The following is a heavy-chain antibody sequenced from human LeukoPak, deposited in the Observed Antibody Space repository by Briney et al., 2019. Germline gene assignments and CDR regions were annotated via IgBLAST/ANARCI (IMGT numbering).Heavy chain of an antibody. J-gene: IGHJ4*02. CDR3: ATRLVDPEVDY. D-gene: IGHD3-9*01. CDR2: IYSGGST. V-gene: IGHV3-66*01. Sequence: PGGSLRLSCAASGFTVSSNXXXXXXXXXXXXXXWVSVIYSGGSTYYADSVKGRFTISRDNSKNTLYLQMNSLRAEDTAVYYCATRLVDPEVDYWGQGTLVTVSS. CDR1: GFTVSSNX.